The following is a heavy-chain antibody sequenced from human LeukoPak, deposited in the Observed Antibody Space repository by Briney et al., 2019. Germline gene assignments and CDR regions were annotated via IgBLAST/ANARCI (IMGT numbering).Heavy chain of an antibody. CDR1: GSSLSELS. J-gene: IGHJ4*02. Sequence: ASVKVSCTVSGSSLSELSLYWVRQAPGKGLEWMGGFDVIDSETFYAQKFLGRVTMTEDSSTDTAYMELRSLTSDDTALYYCAAGRPYSLLDYWGQGTLVTVSS. CDR3: AAGRPYSLLDY. V-gene: IGHV1-24*01. D-gene: IGHD5-18*01. CDR2: FDVIDSET.